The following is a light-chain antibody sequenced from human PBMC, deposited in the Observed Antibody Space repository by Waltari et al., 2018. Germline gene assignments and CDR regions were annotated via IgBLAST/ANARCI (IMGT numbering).Light chain of an antibody. Sequence: QSVLTQPPSVSGTPGQRVIISCSGSRSNIGSNTVQWYQQLPGTAPKFLIYSNTQRPSGVPCRLSGSKSDTSASLAISGLQAEDEADYYCAAWDDSLNGWVLGGGTKVTVL. CDR1: RSNIGSNT. J-gene: IGLJ3*02. CDR2: SNT. V-gene: IGLV1-44*01. CDR3: AAWDDSLNGWV.